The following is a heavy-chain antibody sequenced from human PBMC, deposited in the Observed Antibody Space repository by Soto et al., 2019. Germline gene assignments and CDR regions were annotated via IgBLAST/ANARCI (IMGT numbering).Heavy chain of an antibody. Sequence: PGGSLRLSCAASGFTFSNAWMNWVRQAPGKGLEWVGRIKSKTDGGTKNYAETVKDRFTNSRNDSKNTLYLQMNSLKTEDTAVYYCTTLSITIFGVVLMDVWGQGTTVTVSS. CDR2: IKSKTDGGTK. V-gene: IGHV3-15*07. J-gene: IGHJ6*02. CDR1: GFTFSNAW. CDR3: TTLSITIFGVVLMDV. D-gene: IGHD3-3*01.